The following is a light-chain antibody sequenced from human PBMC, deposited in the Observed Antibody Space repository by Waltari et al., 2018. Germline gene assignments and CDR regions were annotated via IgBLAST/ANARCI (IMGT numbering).Light chain of an antibody. V-gene: IGLV1-36*01. CDR2: YDE. Sequence: QSVLTQPPSVSEAPRQRVTISCSGSSSNIGSNAVNWYQLLPGKTTKLLIYYDELLPSGFAVRFAGRKAGTSASLAISGLKSEDEAHYYCATWDDSLRGVWFGGGTKLTVL. CDR3: ATWDDSLRGVW. J-gene: IGLJ3*02. CDR1: SSNIGSNA.